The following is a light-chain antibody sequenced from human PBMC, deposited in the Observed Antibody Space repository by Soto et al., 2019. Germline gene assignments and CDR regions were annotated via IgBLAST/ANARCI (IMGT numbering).Light chain of an antibody. J-gene: IGKJ4*01. V-gene: IGKV3-20*01. CDR3: QQYGSSALT. Sequence: EIVLTQSPGTLSLSPGERATLSCRASQSVSSNYLAWYQQKPGQAPRLLIYGASSRATGIPDRFSGSGSGTDFTLTISRLEPEDFAVYHCQQYGSSALTFGGGTKVDIK. CDR2: GAS. CDR1: QSVSSNY.